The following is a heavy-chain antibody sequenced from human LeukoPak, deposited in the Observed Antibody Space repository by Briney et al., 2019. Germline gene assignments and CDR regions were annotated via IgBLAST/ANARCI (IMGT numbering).Heavy chain of an antibody. CDR2: INPNSGGT. J-gene: IGHJ4*02. V-gene: IGHV1-2*06. CDR3: ARDSRYYGSGSYSRHFDY. D-gene: IGHD3-10*01. Sequence: ASVKVPCKASGYTFTGYYMHWVRQAPGQGLEWMGRINPNSGGTNYAQKFQGRVTMTRDTSISTAYMELSRLRSDDTAVYYCARDSRYYGSGSYSRHFDYWGQGTLVTVS. CDR1: GYTFTGYY.